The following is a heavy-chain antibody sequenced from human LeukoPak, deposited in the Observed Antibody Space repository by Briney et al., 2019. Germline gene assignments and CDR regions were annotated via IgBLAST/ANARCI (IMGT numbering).Heavy chain of an antibody. D-gene: IGHD3-3*01. J-gene: IGHJ4*02. CDR3: AKYYDFWSGYFYFDY. CDR1: GYTFTSYG. Sequence: ASVKVSCKASGYTFTSYGISWVRQAPGQGLEWMGWIRAYNGNTNYAQKLQGRVTMTTDTSTSTAYMELRSLRSDDTAVYYCAKYYDFWSGYFYFDYWGQGTLVTVSS. CDR2: IRAYNGNT. V-gene: IGHV1-18*01.